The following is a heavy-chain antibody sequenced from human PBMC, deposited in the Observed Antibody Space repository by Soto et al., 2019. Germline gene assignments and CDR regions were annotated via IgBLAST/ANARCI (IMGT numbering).Heavy chain of an antibody. CDR2: IYYSGST. Sequence: SETLSLTCTVSGGSISSYYWSWIRQPPGKGLEWIGYIYYSGSTNYNPSLKSRVTISVDTSKNQFSLKLSSVTAADTAVYYCAGGCPTYYYDSSGYNYWGQGTLVTDFS. V-gene: IGHV4-59*01. CDR1: GGSISSYY. J-gene: IGHJ4*02. CDR3: AGGCPTYYYDSSGYNY. D-gene: IGHD3-22*01.